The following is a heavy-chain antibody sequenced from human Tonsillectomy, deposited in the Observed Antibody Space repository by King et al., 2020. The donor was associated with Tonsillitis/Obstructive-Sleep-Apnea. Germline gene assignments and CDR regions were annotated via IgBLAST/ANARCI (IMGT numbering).Heavy chain of an antibody. CDR2: IYYSGST. V-gene: IGHV4-39*01. CDR3: ARLGVPGRFDY. CDR1: GGSISSSSYY. Sequence: QLQESGPGLGKPSETLSLTCTVSGGSISSSSYYWGWIRQPPGKGLEWIGNIYYSGSTYYNPSLKSRVTISVDTSKNQFSLKVSSVTAEDTAVYYCARLGVPGRFDYWGQGTLVTVSS. J-gene: IGHJ4*02. D-gene: IGHD1-26*01.